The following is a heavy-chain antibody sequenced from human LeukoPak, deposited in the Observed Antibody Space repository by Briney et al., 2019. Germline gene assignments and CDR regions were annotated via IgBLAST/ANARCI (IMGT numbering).Heavy chain of an antibody. CDR2: INPNSGGT. CDR3: ARGTAAMAYSDYYYMDV. CDR1: GYTFTGYY. D-gene: IGHD5-18*01. V-gene: IGHV1-2*02. Sequence: ASVKVSCKASGYTFTGYYTHWVRQAPGQGLEWMGWINPNSGGTNYAQKFQGRVTMTRDTSISTAYMELSRLRSDDTAVYYCARGTAAMAYSDYYYMDVWGKGTTVTVSS. J-gene: IGHJ6*03.